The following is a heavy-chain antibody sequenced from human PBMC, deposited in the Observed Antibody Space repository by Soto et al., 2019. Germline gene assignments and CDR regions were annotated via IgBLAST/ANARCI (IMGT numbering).Heavy chain of an antibody. CDR2: IYYSGST. CDR1: GGSISSYY. CDR3: ARELGVTYAFDI. V-gene: IGHV4-59*01. J-gene: IGHJ3*02. Sequence: SETLSLTCTVSGGSISSYYWSWIRQPPGKGLEWIGYIYYSGSTNYNPSLKSRVTISVDTSKNQFSPKLSSVTAADTAVYYCARELGVTYAFDIWGQGTMVTVSS. D-gene: IGHD1-26*01.